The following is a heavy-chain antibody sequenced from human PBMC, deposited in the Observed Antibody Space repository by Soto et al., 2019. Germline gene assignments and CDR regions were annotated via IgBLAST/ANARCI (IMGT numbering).Heavy chain of an antibody. Sequence: ITLKESGPTLVKPTQTLTLTCPVSGFSLSTSGVGVAWIRQPPGKALQWLGIIYWDDDKRYSPSLRSRLTITKDSSKNQVVLSMANMQSVDTATYFCAHFAYYGSASLDNWGQGTLVSVSS. J-gene: IGHJ4*02. CDR1: GFSLSTSGVG. D-gene: IGHD3-10*01. CDR3: AHFAYYGSASLDN. V-gene: IGHV2-5*02. CDR2: IYWDDDK.